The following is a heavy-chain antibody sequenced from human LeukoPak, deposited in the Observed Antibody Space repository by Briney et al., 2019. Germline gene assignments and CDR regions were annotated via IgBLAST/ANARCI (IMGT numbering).Heavy chain of an antibody. CDR1: GGSISSYY. CDR2: IYYSGST. Sequence: SETLSLTCTVSGGSISSYYWSWVRQPPGKGLEWIGYIYYSGSTNYNPSLKSRVTISVDTSKNQFSLKLSSVTAADTAVYYCARDRGGYTYSHDYWGQGTLVTVSS. CDR3: ARDRGGYTYSHDY. V-gene: IGHV4-59*01. J-gene: IGHJ4*02. D-gene: IGHD5-18*01.